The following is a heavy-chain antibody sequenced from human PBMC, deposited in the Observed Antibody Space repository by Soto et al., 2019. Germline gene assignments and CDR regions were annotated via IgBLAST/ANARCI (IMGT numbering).Heavy chain of an antibody. D-gene: IGHD6-19*01. CDR2: FTPIFGTA. V-gene: IGHV1-69*01. CDR1: GGTFSSYA. J-gene: IGHJ4*02. CDR3: ARGRSSGWYPL. Sequence: VPLVQSGAEVKKPGSSVKVSCKASGGTFSSYAISWLRQAPGQGLEWMGGFTPIFGTANYAQKFQGRVTITADESTSTAYMELSSLRSEDTAVYYCARGRSSGWYPLWGQGTLVTVSS.